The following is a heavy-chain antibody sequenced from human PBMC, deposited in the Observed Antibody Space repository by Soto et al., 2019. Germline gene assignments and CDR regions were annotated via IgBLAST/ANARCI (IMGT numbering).Heavy chain of an antibody. CDR1: GYSFTSYW. V-gene: IGHV5-51*01. CDR2: IYPGDSDT. CDR3: ARQIAPRVHYSDSTGTGGDAFDI. Sequence: LKISCKGSGYSFTSYWIGWVRQMPGKGLEWMGIIYPGDSDTRYSPSFQGQVTISADKSISTAYLQWSSLKASDTAMYYCARQIAPRVHYSDSTGTGGDAFDIWGQGTMVTVSS. J-gene: IGHJ3*02. D-gene: IGHD3-22*01.